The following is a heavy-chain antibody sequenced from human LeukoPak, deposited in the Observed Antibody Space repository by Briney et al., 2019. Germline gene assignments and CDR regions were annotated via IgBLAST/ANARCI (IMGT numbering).Heavy chain of an antibody. CDR3: AKDMFTMVRGVLGY. CDR1: GFTVSSNY. CDR2: IYSGGST. V-gene: IGHV3-53*05. D-gene: IGHD3-10*01. J-gene: IGHJ4*02. Sequence: GGSLRLSCAASGFTVSSNYMSWVRQAPGKGLEWVSVIYSGGSTYYADSVKGRFTISRDNSKNTLYLQMNSLRAEDTAVYYCAKDMFTMVRGVLGYWGQGTLVTVSS.